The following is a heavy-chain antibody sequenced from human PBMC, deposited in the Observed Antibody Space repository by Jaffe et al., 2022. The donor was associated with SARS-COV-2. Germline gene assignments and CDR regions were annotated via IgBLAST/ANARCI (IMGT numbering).Heavy chain of an antibody. V-gene: IGHV1-2*04. Sequence: QVQLVQSGAEVKKPGASVKVSCKASGYTFTGYYIYWVRQAPGQGLEWMGWINPNSGGTNYAQKFQGWVTMTRDTSISTAYMELSRLRSDDTAVYYCARSYSGNYGMDVWGQGTTVTVSS. D-gene: IGHD1-26*01. CDR3: ARSYSGNYGMDV. J-gene: IGHJ6*02. CDR2: INPNSGGT. CDR1: GYTFTGYY.